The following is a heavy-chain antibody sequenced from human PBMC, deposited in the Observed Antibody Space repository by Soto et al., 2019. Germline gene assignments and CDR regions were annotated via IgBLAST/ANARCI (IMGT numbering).Heavy chain of an antibody. CDR2: ISGNGRII. Sequence: QVQLVESGGGLVKPGGSLRLSCATSGFIFSDYYMHWIRQAPGKGLEWISYISGNGRIIQYADSAKGRFTISRDNAKNSLYLQMNSLRAEDTALYFCARDFDADSQTDFDYWGQGTLVTVSS. CDR1: GFIFSDYY. V-gene: IGHV3-11*01. D-gene: IGHD4-17*01. CDR3: ARDFDADSQTDFDY. J-gene: IGHJ4*02.